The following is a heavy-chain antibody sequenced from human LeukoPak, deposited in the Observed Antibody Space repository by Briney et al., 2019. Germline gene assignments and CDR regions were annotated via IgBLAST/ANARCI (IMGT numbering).Heavy chain of an antibody. V-gene: IGHV3-23*01. J-gene: IGHJ4*02. D-gene: IGHD6-13*01. CDR2: ISGSGADT. Sequence: GGSLRLSCAASGFTFSSYAMSWVRQAPGKGLEWVSAISGSGADTYHADSVRGRFTISRDNSRNTLYLQMNSLRAEDTAVYYCAKTRPLDSSSWSHGDYWGQGTLVTVSS. CDR1: GFTFSSYA. CDR3: AKTRPLDSSSWSHGDY.